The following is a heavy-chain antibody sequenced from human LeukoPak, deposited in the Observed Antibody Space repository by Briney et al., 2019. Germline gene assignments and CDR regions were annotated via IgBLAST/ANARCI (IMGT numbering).Heavy chain of an antibody. CDR1: GYTFTSYD. CDR2: MNPNSGNT. J-gene: IGHJ4*02. V-gene: IGHV1-8*01. CDR3: ARGRGSGRKAGFDY. D-gene: IGHD3-10*01. Sequence: ASVKVSCKASGYTFTSYDINWVRQATGQGLEWMGWMNPNSGNTGYAQKFQGRVTLTMNTSISTAYMELSSLRSEDTAVYYCARGRGSGRKAGFDYWGQGTLVTVSS.